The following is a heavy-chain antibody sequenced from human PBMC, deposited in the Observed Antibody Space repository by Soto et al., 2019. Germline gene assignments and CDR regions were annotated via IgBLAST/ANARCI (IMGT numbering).Heavy chain of an antibody. V-gene: IGHV4-31*11. CDR2: IYYSGST. CDR1: GGSFSGYY. J-gene: IGHJ4*02. Sequence: SETLSLTCAVYGGSFSGYYWSWIRQHPGKGLEWIGYIYYSGSTYYNPSLKSRVTISVDTSKNQFSLKLSSVTAADTAVYYCARKDYGGRNDYWGQGTLVTVS. D-gene: IGHD4-17*01. CDR3: ARKDYGGRNDY.